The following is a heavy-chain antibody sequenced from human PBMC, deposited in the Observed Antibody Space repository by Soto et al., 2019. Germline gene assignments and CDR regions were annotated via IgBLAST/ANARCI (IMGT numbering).Heavy chain of an antibody. V-gene: IGHV4-31*03. CDR2: IYNSGST. Sequence: SETLSLTCTISGCSISRGGYYWSWLRQHPGKGLEWIGYIYNSGSTYYNPSLKRRVTISVDTSKNQFSLKLSSVTAADTAVYYCARVAAAAHQPLTPWAHGTLVTVS. CDR1: GCSISRGGYY. CDR3: ARVAAAAHQPLTP. J-gene: IGHJ4*01. D-gene: IGHD6-13*01.